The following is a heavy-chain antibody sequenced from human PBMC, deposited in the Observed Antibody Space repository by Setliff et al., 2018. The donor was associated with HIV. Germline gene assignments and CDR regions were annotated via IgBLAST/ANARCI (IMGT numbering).Heavy chain of an antibody. Sequence: PGGSLRLSCAASGFSFSSYEMNWVRQAPGKGLEWISYIRSSGSTNYADSVKGRFTISRDNAKNTLYLQMNGLSAEDTAVYYCARDRFRGGVGTGLAEYWGQGTVDTVSS. V-gene: IGHV3-48*03. J-gene: IGHJ4*02. D-gene: IGHD3-16*01. CDR1: GFSFSSYE. CDR3: ARDRFRGGVGTGLAEY. CDR2: IRSSGST.